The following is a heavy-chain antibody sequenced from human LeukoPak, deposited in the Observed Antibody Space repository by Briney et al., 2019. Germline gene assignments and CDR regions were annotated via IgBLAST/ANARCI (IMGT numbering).Heavy chain of an antibody. Sequence: PGGSLSLSCIASGFTFRDYAMSWVRQPPGKGLEWSGYIYYSGSTNYSPSLKSRVTISVDTSKNQFSLKLSSVTAADTAVYYCARVDYGDYSSWSDPWGQGTLVTVSS. J-gene: IGHJ5*02. CDR1: GFTFRDYA. V-gene: IGHV4-59*01. CDR2: IYYSGST. CDR3: ARVDYGDYSSWSDP. D-gene: IGHD4-17*01.